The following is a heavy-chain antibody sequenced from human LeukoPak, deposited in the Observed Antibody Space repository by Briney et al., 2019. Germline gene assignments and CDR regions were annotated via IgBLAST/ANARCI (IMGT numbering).Heavy chain of an antibody. CDR3: ARDGCSGDSCYFDY. Sequence: ASVKVSCKASGYTFSNYGVTWVRQAPGHGLEWMGWVSADSVNTNYVQKFQGRVTMTTDISTSTAYMELRNLRSDDTAVYYCARDGCSGDSCYFDYWGQGTLVTLSS. D-gene: IGHD2-15*01. V-gene: IGHV1-18*01. CDR2: VSADSVNT. J-gene: IGHJ4*02. CDR1: GYTFSNYG.